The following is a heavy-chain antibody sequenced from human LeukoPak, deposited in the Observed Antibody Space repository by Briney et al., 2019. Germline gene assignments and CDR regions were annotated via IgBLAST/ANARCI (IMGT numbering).Heavy chain of an antibody. V-gene: IGHV1-2*02. D-gene: IGHD4-23*01. CDR2: INPISGGT. CDR3: ARGGGLESTVANWFDP. Sequence: ASVKVSCKASGYTFTDYYIHWVRQAPGQGLEWMGWINPISGGTHYTENFQARVTMTRDTSIRTACMDLTRLTTDDTAVYYCARGGGLESTVANWFDPWGQGTLVTVSS. J-gene: IGHJ5*02. CDR1: GYTFTDYY.